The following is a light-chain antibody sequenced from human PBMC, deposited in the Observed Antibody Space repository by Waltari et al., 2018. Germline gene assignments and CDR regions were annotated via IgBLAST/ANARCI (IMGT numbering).Light chain of an antibody. V-gene: IGKV1-9*01. J-gene: IGKJ3*01. Sequence: DIQLTQSPSFLSASVGDRVPIPCRASQGISSYLAWYQQKPGKAPKLLIYAASTLQSGVPSRFSGSGSGTEFTLTISSLQPEDFATYHCQQLDSYPITFGPGSKVDIK. CDR3: QQLDSYPIT. CDR1: QGISSY. CDR2: AAS.